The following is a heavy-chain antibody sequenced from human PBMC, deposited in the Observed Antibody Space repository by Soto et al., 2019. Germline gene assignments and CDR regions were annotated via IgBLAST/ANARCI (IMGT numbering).Heavy chain of an antibody. CDR2: INPNSGGT. CDR1: GDSFTGYY. D-gene: IGHD3-22*01. V-gene: IGHV1-2*02. CDR3: ARTLYYDSRGGAFDI. Sequence: ASVKVSCKASGDSFTGYYIHWVRQAPGQGLEWMGWINPNSGGTNYSPSFQGHVTISADKSISTAYLQWSSLKASDTAMYYCARTLYYDSRGGAFDIWGQGTMVTVSS. J-gene: IGHJ3*02.